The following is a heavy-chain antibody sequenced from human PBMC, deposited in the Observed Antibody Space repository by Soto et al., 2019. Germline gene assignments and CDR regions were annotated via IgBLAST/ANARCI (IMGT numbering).Heavy chain of an antibody. CDR1: GGSISSGGYY. J-gene: IGHJ5*02. D-gene: IGHD2-21*01. CDR2: IYYSGRT. Sequence: QVQLQESGPGLVKPSQTLSLTCTVSGGSISSGGYYWSWIRQHPGKGLEWIGYIYYSGRTYYNPSLKSRVTLSVETSKNQFALKLSSVTAADTAVYYCARDWGGPGWFDPWGQGTLVTVSS. V-gene: IGHV4-31*03. CDR3: ARDWGGPGWFDP.